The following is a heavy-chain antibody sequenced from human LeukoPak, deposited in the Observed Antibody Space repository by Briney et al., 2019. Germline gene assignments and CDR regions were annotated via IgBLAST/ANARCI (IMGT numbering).Heavy chain of an antibody. CDR1: GGSISSYY. D-gene: IGHD3-22*01. CDR2: IYYSGST. J-gene: IGHJ4*02. CDR3: ARGYDSSGYYHFDY. Sequence: SETLSLTCTVSGGSISSYYWSWIRQPPGKGLEWIGYIYYSGSTNYNPSLKSRVTISVDTSKSQFSLKLSSVTAADTAVYYCARGYDSSGYYHFDYWGQGTLVTVSS. V-gene: IGHV4-59*01.